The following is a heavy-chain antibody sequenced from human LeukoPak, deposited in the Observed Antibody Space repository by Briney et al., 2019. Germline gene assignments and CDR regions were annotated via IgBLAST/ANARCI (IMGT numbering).Heavy chain of an antibody. CDR3: ARAAPYCGGDCYSSPFDY. V-gene: IGHV3-21*01. CDR1: GFTFSSYS. CDR2: ISSSSSYI. D-gene: IGHD2-21*02. J-gene: IGHJ4*02. Sequence: GRSLRLSCAASGFTFSSYSMNWVRQAPGKGLEWVSSISSSSSYIYYADSVKGRFTISRDNAKNSLYLQMNSLRAEDTAVYYCARAAPYCGGDCYSSPFDYWGQGTLVTVSS.